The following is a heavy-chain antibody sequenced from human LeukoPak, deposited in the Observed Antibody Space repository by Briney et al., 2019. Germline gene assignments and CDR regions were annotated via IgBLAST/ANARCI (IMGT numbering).Heavy chain of an antibody. Sequence: PGGSLRLSCEASGFTFSHYEMHWVRQAPGKGLECVALISSDGSKKYYVDSVKGRFTISRDNSKSTLFLQMNSLRVEDTAVYYCAKLTDGDFWSGYIDYWGQGTLVTVSS. V-gene: IGHV3-30*18. CDR1: GFTFSHYE. CDR3: AKLTDGDFWSGYIDY. CDR2: ISSDGSKK. D-gene: IGHD3-3*01. J-gene: IGHJ4*02.